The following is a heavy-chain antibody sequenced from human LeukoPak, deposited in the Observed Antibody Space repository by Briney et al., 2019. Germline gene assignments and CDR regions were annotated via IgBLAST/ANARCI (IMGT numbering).Heavy chain of an antibody. Sequence: GASAKVSCKASGYTFTSYGISWVRQAPGQGLEWMGWISAYNGNTNYAQKLQGRVTMTTDTSTSTAYMELRSLRSDDTAVYYCARGGRWELPRPYAFDIWGQGTTVTVSS. D-gene: IGHD1-26*01. J-gene: IGHJ3*02. V-gene: IGHV1-18*01. CDR1: GYTFTSYG. CDR2: ISAYNGNT. CDR3: ARGGRWELPRPYAFDI.